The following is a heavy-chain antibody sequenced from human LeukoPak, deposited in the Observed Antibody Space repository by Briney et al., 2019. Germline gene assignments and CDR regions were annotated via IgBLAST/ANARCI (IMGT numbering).Heavy chain of an antibody. V-gene: IGHV4-30-2*01. D-gene: IGHD1-1*01. J-gene: IGHJ4*02. CDR3: ARSGNYFDY. Sequence: SETLSLTCAVSGGSISSGGYSWSWLRQPPGTGLEWIGYIYHIGSTYYNPSLKSRVTISVDTSKNQFSLKLYSVTAADTAVYYCARSGNYFDYWGQGTLVTVSS. CDR1: GGSISSGGYS. CDR2: IYHIGST.